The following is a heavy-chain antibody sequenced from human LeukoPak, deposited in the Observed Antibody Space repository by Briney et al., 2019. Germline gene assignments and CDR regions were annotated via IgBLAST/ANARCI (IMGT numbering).Heavy chain of an antibody. Sequence: SETLSLTCTVSGGSISSYYWSWIRQPPGKGPEWIGYIYYSGSTNYNPSLKSRVTISVDTSKNQFSLKLSSVTAADTAVYYCARSGLLWFGESPFDYWGQGTLVTVSS. CDR3: ARSGLLWFGESPFDY. D-gene: IGHD3-10*01. CDR2: IYYSGST. J-gene: IGHJ4*02. CDR1: GGSISSYY. V-gene: IGHV4-59*01.